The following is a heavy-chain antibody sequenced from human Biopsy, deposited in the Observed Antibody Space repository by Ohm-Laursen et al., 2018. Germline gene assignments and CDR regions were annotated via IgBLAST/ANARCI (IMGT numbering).Heavy chain of an antibody. CDR2: ISETSSHI. CDR3: ARDSRRTAREGGMDV. CDR1: GFTFSSYS. D-gene: IGHD6-6*01. Sequence: LRPSCAASGFTFSSYSMNWVRQAPGKGLEWISYISETSSHIYDADSVKGRFTVARDNAKNSLYLQLNSLRAEDTAVYYCARDSRRTAREGGMDVWGQGTTVTVSS. J-gene: IGHJ6*02. V-gene: IGHV3-21*01.